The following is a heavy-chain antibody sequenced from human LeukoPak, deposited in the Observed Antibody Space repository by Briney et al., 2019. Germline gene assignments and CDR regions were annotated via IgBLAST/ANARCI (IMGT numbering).Heavy chain of an antibody. V-gene: IGHV4-61*02. CDR2: IYTSGST. CDR3: ARAPPSEWSRYYYYYYMDV. J-gene: IGHJ6*03. D-gene: IGHD3-3*01. Sequence: ASQTLSLTCTVSGGSISSGSYYWSWIRQPAGKGLEWIGRIYTSGSTNYNPSLKSRVTISVDTSKNQFSLKLSSVTAADTAVYYCARAPPSEWSRYYYYYYMDVWGKGTTVTVSS. CDR1: GGSISSGSYY.